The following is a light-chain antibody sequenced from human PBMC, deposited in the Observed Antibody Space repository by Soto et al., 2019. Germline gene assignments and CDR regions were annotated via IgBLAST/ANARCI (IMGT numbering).Light chain of an antibody. CDR1: SSDVGGYNY. CDR3: RSYTRSSTLGV. CDR2: DVS. J-gene: IGLJ1*01. V-gene: IGLV2-14*01. Sequence: QSALTQPASVSGSPGQSITISCTGTSSDVGGYNYVSWYQQHPGKAPKLMIYDVSNRPSGVSNRFSGSKSGNTASLTISGLQAEDEADYYCRSYTRSSTLGVFGTGTKVTV.